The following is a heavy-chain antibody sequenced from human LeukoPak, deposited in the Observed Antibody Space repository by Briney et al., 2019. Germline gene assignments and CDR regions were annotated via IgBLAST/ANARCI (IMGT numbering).Heavy chain of an antibody. CDR2: ISWNSNTI. CDR3: AKDAGGYNYYYMGV. J-gene: IGHJ6*03. V-gene: IGHV3-9*01. Sequence: PGGSLRLSCAASGFTFNNYAMHWVRQAPGKGLEWVSGISWNSNTIGYADSVKGRFTISRDNAKNSLYLQMNSLRAEDTALYYCAKDAGGYNYYYMGVWGKGTTVTISS. CDR1: GFTFNNYA.